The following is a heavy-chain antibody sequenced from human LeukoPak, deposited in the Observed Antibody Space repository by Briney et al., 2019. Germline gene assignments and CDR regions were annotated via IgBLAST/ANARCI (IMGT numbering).Heavy chain of an antibody. CDR3: AKGTTPDEYYDFWSGYYF. V-gene: IGHV3-23*01. CDR2: ISGSGGST. CDR1: GFTFSSYA. D-gene: IGHD3-3*01. Sequence: GGSLRLSCAASGFTFSSYAMSRVRQAPGKGLEWVSAISGSGGSTYYADSVKGRFTISRDNSKNTLYLQMNSLRAEDTAVYYCAKGTTPDEYYDFWSGYYFWGQGTLVTVSS. J-gene: IGHJ4*02.